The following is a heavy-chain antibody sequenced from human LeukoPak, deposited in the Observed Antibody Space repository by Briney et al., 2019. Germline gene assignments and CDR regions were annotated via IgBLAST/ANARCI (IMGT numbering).Heavy chain of an antibody. D-gene: IGHD2-8*02. CDR3: VRHLTVLYYYIDV. CDR2: VYFNGNT. Sequence: PSETLSLTCTVSGGSISSGNHYWGWIRQPPGKGLEWIGTVYFNGNTYSTPSLKSRVTMSVDTSENQFSLKLSSVTAADMAVYYCVRHLTVLYYYIDVWGTGTTVTVSS. CDR1: GGSISSGNHY. J-gene: IGHJ6*03. V-gene: IGHV4-39*01.